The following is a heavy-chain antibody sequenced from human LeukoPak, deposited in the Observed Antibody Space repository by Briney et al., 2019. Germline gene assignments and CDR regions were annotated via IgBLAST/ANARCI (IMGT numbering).Heavy chain of an antibody. J-gene: IGHJ4*02. CDR3: AKDRVVLVPAAIDY. CDR2: ISGSGAST. Sequence: GGSLRLSCAASGFTFSSYAMSWVRQAPGKGLEWVSTISGSGASTYFADSVRGRFAISGDSSKNTLYLHMSSLRAEDTALYYCAKDRVVLVPAAIDYWGQGTLVTVSS. CDR1: GFTFSSYA. V-gene: IGHV3-23*01. D-gene: IGHD2-2*01.